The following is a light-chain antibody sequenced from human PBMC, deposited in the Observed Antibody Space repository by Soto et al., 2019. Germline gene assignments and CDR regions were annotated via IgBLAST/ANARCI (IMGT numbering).Light chain of an antibody. V-gene: IGKV3-20*01. Sequence: EIVLTQSPGTLSLSPGDRATLSCRASQSVSSSYLAWYQQKPGQDPRLLIYGASSRATGIPDRFSGSGSGTDFTLTISRLEPEDFAVYYCQQYGSSRTFGQGTKVEIK. J-gene: IGKJ1*01. CDR3: QQYGSSRT. CDR2: GAS. CDR1: QSVSSSY.